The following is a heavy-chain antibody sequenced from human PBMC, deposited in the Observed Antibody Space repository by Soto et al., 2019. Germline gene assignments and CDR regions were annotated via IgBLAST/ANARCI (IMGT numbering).Heavy chain of an antibody. Sequence: ASVKVSCKASGYTFTSYDINWVRQATGQGLEWMGWMNPNSGNTGYAQKFQGRVTMTRNTSISTAYMELSSLRSEDTAVYYCAVVVPGYYYMDVWGKGTTVTVSS. CDR2: MNPNSGNT. CDR3: AVVVPGYYYMDV. V-gene: IGHV1-8*01. CDR1: GYTFTSYD. J-gene: IGHJ6*03. D-gene: IGHD2-2*01.